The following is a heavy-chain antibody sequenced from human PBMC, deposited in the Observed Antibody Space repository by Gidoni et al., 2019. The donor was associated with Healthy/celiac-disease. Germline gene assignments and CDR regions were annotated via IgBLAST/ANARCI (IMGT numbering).Heavy chain of an antibody. CDR1: GYSISSGYY. CDR2: IYHSGGT. D-gene: IGHD6-19*01. V-gene: IGHV4-38-2*02. Sequence: QVQLQESGPGLVKPSETLSLTCTVSGYSISSGYYWGWIRQPPGKGLEWIGSIYHSGGTYYNPSLKSRVTISVDTSKNQFSLKLSSVTAADTAVYYCARDGQQWPYYYYYGMDVWGQGTTVTVSS. J-gene: IGHJ6*02. CDR3: ARDGQQWPYYYYYGMDV.